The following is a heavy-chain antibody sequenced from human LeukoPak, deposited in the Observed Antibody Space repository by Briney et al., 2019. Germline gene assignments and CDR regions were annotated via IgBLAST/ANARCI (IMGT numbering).Heavy chain of an antibody. V-gene: IGHV3-30*18. J-gene: IGHJ4*02. CDR3: AKSTAPAGYYLDY. D-gene: IGHD2-2*01. CDR1: GYTFSTYG. CDR2: ISYDGNDK. Sequence: SCKASGYTFSTYGMHWVRQAPGKGLEWVAIISYDGNDKDYADSVRGRFTISRDNSKNTLYLQMNSLRGEDTAVYYCAKSTAPAGYYLDYWGQGILVTVSS.